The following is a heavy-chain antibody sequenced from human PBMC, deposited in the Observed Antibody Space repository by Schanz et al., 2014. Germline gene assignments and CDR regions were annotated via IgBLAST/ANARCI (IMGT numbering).Heavy chain of an antibody. J-gene: IGHJ4*02. V-gene: IGHV4-59*01. CDR3: ASTHWFGSGTTIVDY. CDR1: AAFISRYY. D-gene: IGHD3-10*01. Sequence: QVQLQESGPGLVKPSETLSLTCTVSAAFISRYYWSWVRQAPGKGLEWIGYVNYIGSTKYNPSLESRVTISADTSKKQFSLKMTSETTADTAVYYCASTHWFGSGTTIVDYWGQGTLVTVSS. CDR2: VNYIGST.